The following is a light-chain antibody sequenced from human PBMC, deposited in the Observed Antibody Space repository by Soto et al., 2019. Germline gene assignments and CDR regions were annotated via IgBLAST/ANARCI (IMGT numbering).Light chain of an antibody. CDR3: QQRSDWFT. J-gene: IGKJ5*01. Sequence: EIVLTQSPATLSLSPGERAALSCKASQSVHNFLAWYQQKPGQAPRLLIYDASKRATGIPARFSGSGSGTDFSLTISSLEPEDFAVYYCQQRSDWFTFGQGTRLEIK. CDR1: QSVHNF. V-gene: IGKV3-11*01. CDR2: DAS.